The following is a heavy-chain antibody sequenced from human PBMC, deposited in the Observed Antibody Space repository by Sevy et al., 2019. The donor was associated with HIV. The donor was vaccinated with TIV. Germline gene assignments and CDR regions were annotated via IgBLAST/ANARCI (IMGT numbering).Heavy chain of an antibody. Sequence: GGSLRLSCAASGFAFSSHAMHWVRQAPGKGLEWVAVISYEGTDTFYAASGEGRFTISRDNSKNMLSLQINSLRPEDTAVYFCARDGGYSIKWYPLYWGHGTLVTVSS. J-gene: IGHJ4*01. CDR1: GFAFSSHA. CDR2: ISYEGTDT. V-gene: IGHV3-30-3*01. D-gene: IGHD6-13*01. CDR3: ARDGGYSIKWYPLY.